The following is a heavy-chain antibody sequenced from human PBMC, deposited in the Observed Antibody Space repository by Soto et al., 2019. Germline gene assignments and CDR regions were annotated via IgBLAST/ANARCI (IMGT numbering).Heavy chain of an antibody. CDR1: GFTFSSSW. V-gene: IGHV3-7*03. D-gene: IGHD3-22*01. CDR2: IKQDGSEK. Sequence: VPLVESGGGLVQPGGSLRLSCAASGFTFSSSWMNWVRQAPGKGLEWVADIKQDGSEKYYVDSLKGRFTISRDNAKNSLYLQMNSLRAEDTAVYYCARGDYYDRRFDSWGQGTLVTVSS. CDR3: ARGDYYDRRFDS. J-gene: IGHJ4*02.